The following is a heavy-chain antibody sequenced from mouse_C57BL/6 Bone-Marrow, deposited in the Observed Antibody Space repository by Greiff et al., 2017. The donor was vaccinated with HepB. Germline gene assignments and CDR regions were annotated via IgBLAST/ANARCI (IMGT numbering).Heavy chain of an antibody. CDR2: IYPRSGNT. CDR3: AREGGTWYGNYVHYYAMDY. CDR1: GYTFTSYG. J-gene: IGHJ4*01. V-gene: IGHV1-81*01. Sequence: QVHVKQSGAELARPGASVKLSCKASGYTFTSYGISWVKQRTGQGLEWIGEIYPRSGNTYYNEKFKGKATLTADKSSSTAYMELRSMTSEDSAVYFCAREGGTWYGNYVHYYAMDYWGQGTSVTVSS. D-gene: IGHD2-10*02.